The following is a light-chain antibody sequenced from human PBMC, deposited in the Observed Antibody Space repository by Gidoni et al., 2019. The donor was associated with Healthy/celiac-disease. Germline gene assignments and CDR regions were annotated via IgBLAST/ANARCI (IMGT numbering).Light chain of an antibody. J-gene: IGKJ2*01. CDR2: GAS. Sequence: DIVLTPSPGTLSLSPGDRATLSCRASQSVSSSYLAWYQQKPGQAPRLLISGASSRATGIPDRFSGSGSGTDFTLTISRLEPEDFAVYDCQQYGSSPRYTFGQGTKLEIK. CDR3: QQYGSSPRYT. CDR1: QSVSSSY. V-gene: IGKV3-20*01.